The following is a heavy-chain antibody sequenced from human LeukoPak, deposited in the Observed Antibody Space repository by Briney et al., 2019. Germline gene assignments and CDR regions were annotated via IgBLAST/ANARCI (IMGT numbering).Heavy chain of an antibody. J-gene: IGHJ4*02. CDR1: GFTFGDYI. Sequence: QAGGSLRLSCAASGFTFGDYIMHWVRQAPGKGLEWVSLISWDGGSTSYADSVKGRFTISRDNSKNSLYLQMNSLRTEDTALYYCAKGFGDGYNTIYFDYWGQGTLVTVSS. D-gene: IGHD5-24*01. V-gene: IGHV3-43*01. CDR3: AKGFGDGYNTIYFDY. CDR2: ISWDGGST.